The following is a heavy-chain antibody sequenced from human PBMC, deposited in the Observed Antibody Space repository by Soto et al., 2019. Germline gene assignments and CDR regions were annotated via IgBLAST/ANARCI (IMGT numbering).Heavy chain of an antibody. CDR1: GFTFSDYV. V-gene: IGHV3-72*01. Sequence: GGSLRLSYAAFGFTFSDYVMDWVRQAPGKGVEWVGRTRNKEKSYTTEYAASVKGRVTMSRDDSKNTLYLQMNSLKADDTAMYYCTKDRCSTIWGQGT. CDR2: TRNKEKSYTT. J-gene: IGHJ4*02. D-gene: IGHD2-15*01. CDR3: TKDRCSTI.